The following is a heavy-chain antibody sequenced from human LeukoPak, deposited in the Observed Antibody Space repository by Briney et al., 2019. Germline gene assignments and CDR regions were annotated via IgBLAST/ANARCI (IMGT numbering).Heavy chain of an antibody. CDR2: IYHSGST. V-gene: IGHV4-38-2*02. D-gene: IGHD3-10*01. J-gene: IGHJ5*02. CDR3: ARVSYYYGSGPRGWFDP. Sequence: SETLSLTCTVSGYSISSGYYWGWIRQPPGKGLEWIGSIYHSGSTYYNPSLKSRVTISLDTSKNQFSLKLSSVTAADTAVYYCARVSYYYGSGPRGWFDPWGQGTLVTVSS. CDR1: GYSISSGYY.